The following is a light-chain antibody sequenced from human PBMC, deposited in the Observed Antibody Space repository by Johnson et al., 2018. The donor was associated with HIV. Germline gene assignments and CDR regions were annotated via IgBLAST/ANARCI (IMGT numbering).Light chain of an antibody. V-gene: IGLV1-51*01. CDR2: DNN. J-gene: IGLJ1*01. Sequence: QSVLTQPPSVSAAPGQKVTISCSGSSSNIGNNYVSWYQQLPGTAPKLLIYDNNKRPSGIPDRFSASKSGTSATLAITGLQTGDEADYYCGTWISTGSVFGSWTKVTVL. CDR1: SSNIGNNY. CDR3: GTWISTGSV.